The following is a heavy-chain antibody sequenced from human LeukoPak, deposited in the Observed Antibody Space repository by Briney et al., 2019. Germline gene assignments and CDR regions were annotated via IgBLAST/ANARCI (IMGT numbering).Heavy chain of an antibody. CDR1: GYSFTSYW. V-gene: IGHV5-51*01. CDR3: ARAEISIAAAEVADY. Sequence: HGESLQISCKGSGYSFTSYWIGWVRQMPGKGLEWMGIIYPGDSDTRYNPSFQGQVTISADKSVSTAYLQWSSLKASDTAMYYCARAEISIAAAEVADYWGQGTLVTVSS. D-gene: IGHD6-13*01. CDR2: IYPGDSDT. J-gene: IGHJ4*02.